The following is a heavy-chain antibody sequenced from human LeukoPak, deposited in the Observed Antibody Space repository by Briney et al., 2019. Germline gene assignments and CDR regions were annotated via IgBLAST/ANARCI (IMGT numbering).Heavy chain of an antibody. J-gene: IGHJ4*02. Sequence: SETLSLTCTVSGGSISSNTYSWGWIRQSPGKGLEWIGSISYSAITYYNPSLKSRVSISLDTSKNQFSLRLTSVTAADTAVYYCANQQLFYYYGSGSPPYYFDYWGQGTLVTVSS. CDR3: ANQQLFYYYGSGSPPYYFDY. D-gene: IGHD3-10*01. CDR2: ISYSAIT. CDR1: GGSISSNTYS. V-gene: IGHV4-39*07.